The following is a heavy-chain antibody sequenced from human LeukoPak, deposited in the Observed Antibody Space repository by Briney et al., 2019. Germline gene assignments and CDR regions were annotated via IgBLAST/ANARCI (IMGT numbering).Heavy chain of an antibody. Sequence: PGGSLRLSCAASGFTFSGYWMHWVRQAPGKGLVWVSRINSDGGNTNYADSVKGRFTISRDNAKDTLYLQMNSLRAEDTAVYYCAKEVHSSGYYPDYWGQGTLVTVSS. V-gene: IGHV3-74*01. CDR2: INSDGGNT. J-gene: IGHJ4*02. CDR3: AKEVHSSGYYPDY. D-gene: IGHD3-22*01. CDR1: GFTFSGYW.